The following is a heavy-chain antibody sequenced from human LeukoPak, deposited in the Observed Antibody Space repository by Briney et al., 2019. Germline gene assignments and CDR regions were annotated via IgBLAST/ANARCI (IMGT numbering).Heavy chain of an antibody. CDR2: INHSGST. J-gene: IGHJ4*02. CDR3: ARARTTVTTPPHIDY. V-gene: IGHV4-34*01. CDR1: GGSFSCVY. D-gene: IGHD4-17*01. Sequence: SETLSLTCAVYGGSFSCVYWSWIRQPPGKGLEWIGEINHSGSTNYNPSLKSRVTISVDTSKNQFSLKLSSVTAADTAVYYCARARTTVTTPPHIDYWGQGSLVTVSS.